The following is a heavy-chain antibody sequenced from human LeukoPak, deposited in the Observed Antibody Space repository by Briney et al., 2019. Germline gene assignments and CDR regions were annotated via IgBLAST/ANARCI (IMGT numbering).Heavy chain of an antibody. CDR2: ISGSGGST. D-gene: IGHD3-10*01. CDR1: GFTFSSYA. CDR3: ARPRSVQNWYFDL. J-gene: IGHJ2*01. Sequence: GGSLRLSCAASGFTFSSYAMSWVRQAPGKGLEWVSAISGSGGSTYYADSVKGRFTISRDNSKNTLYLQMNSLRAEDTAVYYCARPRSVQNWYFDLWGRGTLVTVSS. V-gene: IGHV3-23*01.